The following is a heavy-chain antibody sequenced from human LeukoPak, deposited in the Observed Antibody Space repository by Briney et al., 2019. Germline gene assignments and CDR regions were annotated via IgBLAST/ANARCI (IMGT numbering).Heavy chain of an antibody. D-gene: IGHD3-22*01. Sequence: SQTLSLTCTVSGVSFSTGNYYWSWFRQPDGKGLEYIVRLYTAGGASGSTYYNPSLKSRVTISVATTKHEFSLKLSTVTAAYTDVYYCAWGDSRGLPFDPWGQGTLVTVSS. CDR1: GVSFSTGNYY. J-gene: IGHJ5*02. CDR2: LYTAGGASGST. CDR3: AWGDSRGLPFDP. V-gene: IGHV4-61*02.